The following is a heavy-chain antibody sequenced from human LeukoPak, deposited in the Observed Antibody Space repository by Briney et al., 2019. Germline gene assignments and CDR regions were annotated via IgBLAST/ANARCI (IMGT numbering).Heavy chain of an antibody. J-gene: IGHJ6*02. CDR3: ARVTRSGSYYYYYGVDV. V-gene: IGHV4-39*07. Sequence: SETLSLTCTVSGGSISSSSYYWGWIRQPPGKGLEWIGSIYYSGSTNYNPSLKSRATISVDTSKNQFSLKLSSVTAADTAVYYCARVTRSGSYYYYYGVDVWGQGTTVTVSS. CDR1: GGSISSSSYY. CDR2: IYYSGST. D-gene: IGHD1-26*01.